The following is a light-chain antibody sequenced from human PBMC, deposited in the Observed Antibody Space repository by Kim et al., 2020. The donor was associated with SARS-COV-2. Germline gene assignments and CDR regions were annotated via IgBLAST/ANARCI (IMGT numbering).Light chain of an antibody. CDR3: QQYDNSPPLT. CDR1: QDISNY. Sequence: DIQMTQSPSSLSASVGDRVTITCQASQDISNYLNWYQQKPGKAPKLLIYDASNLETGVPSRFSGSGSGTDFTFTISSLQPEDIATYYCQQYDNSPPLTFGGGTKVDIK. V-gene: IGKV1-33*01. J-gene: IGKJ4*01. CDR2: DAS.